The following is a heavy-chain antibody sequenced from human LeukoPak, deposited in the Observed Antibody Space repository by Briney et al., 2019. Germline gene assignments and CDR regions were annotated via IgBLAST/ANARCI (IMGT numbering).Heavy chain of an antibody. CDR3: ARGGGGYSYGHDY. CDR2: IKPNSGGT. D-gene: IGHD5-18*01. V-gene: IGHV1-2*02. J-gene: IGHJ4*02. Sequence: ASVKVSCKASGYTFTGYYMHWVRQAPGQGLEWMGWIKPNSGGTHYAQKFQGRVTMTRDTSISTAYMELSRLRSDDTAVYYCARGGGGYSYGHDYWGQGTLVTVSS. CDR1: GYTFTGYY.